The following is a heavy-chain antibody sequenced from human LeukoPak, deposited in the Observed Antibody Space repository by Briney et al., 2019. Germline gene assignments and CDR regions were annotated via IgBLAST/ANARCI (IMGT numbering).Heavy chain of an antibody. D-gene: IGHD3-22*01. CDR1: GGSISSFH. CDR2: IYYSGRT. V-gene: IGHV4-59*01. J-gene: IGHJ4*02. CDR3: ARNPGKDYYDSSGYYYFDY. Sequence: SETLSLTCTVSGGSISSFHWSWIRQPPGKGLEWIGYIYYSGRTNYNPSLKSRVTISLDTSKNQFSLKLSSVTAADTAVYYCARNPGKDYYDSSGYYYFDYWSQGTLVTVSS.